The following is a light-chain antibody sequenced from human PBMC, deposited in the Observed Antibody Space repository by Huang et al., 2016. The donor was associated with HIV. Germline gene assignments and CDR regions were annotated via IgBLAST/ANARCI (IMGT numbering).Light chain of an antibody. V-gene: IGKV3D-15*01. J-gene: IGKJ4*01. CDR1: QNVRNN. CDR3: QQYDKWPPGLT. Sequence: EIMMPQSPATLSVSPGGRATLSCRASQNVRNNLAWYQQKTGQAPRLLIYETSTRASGIPARFSGSGSATDFTLTISGLQSEDFAIYYCQQYDKWPPGLTFGGGTKVEI. CDR2: ETS.